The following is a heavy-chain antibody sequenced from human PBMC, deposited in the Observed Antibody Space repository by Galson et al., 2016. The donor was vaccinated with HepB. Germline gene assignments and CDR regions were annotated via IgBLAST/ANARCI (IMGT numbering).Heavy chain of an antibody. J-gene: IGHJ5*01. V-gene: IGHV3-33*06. CDR1: GLTFRSYA. CDR2: IWYDGSSK. CDR3: AKVATPNRNYENWFDS. Sequence: SLRLSCAASGLTFRSYAFSWLRQAPGKGLEWVAVIWYDGSSKYYIDSVKGRFTISRDNSKNTLNLQMSSLRAEDTAVYYCAKVATPNRNYENWFDSWGQGTLVTVSS. D-gene: IGHD4-11*01.